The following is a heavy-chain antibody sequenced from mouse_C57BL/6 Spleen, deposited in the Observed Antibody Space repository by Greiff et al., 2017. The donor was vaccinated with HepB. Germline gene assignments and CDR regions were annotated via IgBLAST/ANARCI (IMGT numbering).Heavy chain of an antibody. CDR3: ARSVRKGYWYFDV. Sequence: VKLVESDAELVKPGASVKISCKVSGYTFTDHTIHWMKQRPEQGLEWIGYIYPRDGSTKYNEKFKGKATLTADKSSSTAYMQLNSLTSEDSAVYFCARSVRKGYWYFDVWGTGTTVTVSS. CDR2: IYPRDGST. J-gene: IGHJ1*03. CDR1: GYTFTDHT. V-gene: IGHV1-78*01.